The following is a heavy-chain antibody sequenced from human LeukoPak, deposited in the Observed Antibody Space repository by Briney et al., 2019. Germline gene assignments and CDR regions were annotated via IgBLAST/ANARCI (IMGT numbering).Heavy chain of an antibody. CDR1: GYTFTSYA. CDR3: ARAPDIVATIHYWYFDL. D-gene: IGHD5-12*01. Sequence: ASVKVSCKASGYTFTSYAMHWVRQAPGQRLEWMGWINAGNGNTKYSQKFQGRVTITRDTSASTAYMELSSLRSEDTAVYYCARAPDIVATIHYWYFDLWGRGTLVTVSS. V-gene: IGHV1-3*01. CDR2: INAGNGNT. J-gene: IGHJ2*01.